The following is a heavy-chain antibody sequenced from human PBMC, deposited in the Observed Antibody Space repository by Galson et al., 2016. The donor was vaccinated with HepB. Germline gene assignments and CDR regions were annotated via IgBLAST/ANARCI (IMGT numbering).Heavy chain of an antibody. CDR2: INTDGSST. CDR1: GFTFSSYW. CDR3: VRDRLATNWFDP. J-gene: IGHJ5*02. V-gene: IGHV3-74*01. Sequence: SLRLSCEASGFTFSSYWMHWVRQVPGKGLVWVSHINTDGSSTHYADSVKGRFTISRDNAKNTLYLQINSLRAEDTAVYYCVRDRLATNWFDPWGQGTLVTVSS. D-gene: IGHD2-8*01.